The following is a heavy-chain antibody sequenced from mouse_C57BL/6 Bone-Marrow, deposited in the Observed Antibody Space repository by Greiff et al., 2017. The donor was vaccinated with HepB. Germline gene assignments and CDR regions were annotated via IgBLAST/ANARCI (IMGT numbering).Heavy chain of an antibody. V-gene: IGHV5-6*02. D-gene: IGHD2-2*01. CDR2: ISSGGSYT. CDR1: GFTFSSYG. J-gene: IGHJ2*01. Sequence: EVKVVESGGDLVKPGGSLKLSCAASGFTFSSYGMSWVRQTPDKRLEWVATISSGGSYTYYPDSVKGRFTISRDNAKNTLYLQMSSLKSEDTAMYYCARRAGFYFDYWGQGTTLTVSS. CDR3: ARRAGFYFDY.